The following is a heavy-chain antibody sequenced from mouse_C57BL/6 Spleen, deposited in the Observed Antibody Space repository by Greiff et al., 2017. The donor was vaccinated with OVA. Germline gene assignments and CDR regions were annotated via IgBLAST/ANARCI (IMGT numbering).Heavy chain of an antibody. V-gene: IGHV5-9-1*02. J-gene: IGHJ4*01. CDR1: GFTFSSYA. D-gene: IGHD2-5*01. CDR3: TRDPVYSNYRYYAMDY. CDR2: ISSGGDYI. Sequence: EVKLVESGEGLVKPGGSLKLSCAASGFTFSSYAMSWVRQTPEKRLEWVAYISSGGDYIYYADTVKGRFTISRDNARNTLYLQMSSLKSEDTAMYYCTRDPVYSNYRYYAMDYWGQGTSVTVSS.